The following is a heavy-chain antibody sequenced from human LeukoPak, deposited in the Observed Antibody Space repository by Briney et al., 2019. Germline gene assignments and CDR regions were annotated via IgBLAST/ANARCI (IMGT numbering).Heavy chain of an antibody. V-gene: IGHV1-69*04. CDR2: IIPILGIA. D-gene: IGHD3-22*01. CDR3: ARGDSGYRGSNFDY. J-gene: IGHJ4*02. Sequence: GASVKVSCKASGGTFSSYAISWVRQAPGQGLEWMGRIIPILGIANYAQKFQGRVTITADKSTSTAYMELSSLRSEDTAVYYCARGDSGYRGSNFDYWGQGTLVTVSS. CDR1: GGTFSSYA.